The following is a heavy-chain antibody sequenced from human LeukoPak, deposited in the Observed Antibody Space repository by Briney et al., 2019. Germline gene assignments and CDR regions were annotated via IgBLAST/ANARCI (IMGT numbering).Heavy chain of an antibody. CDR2: IYYSGST. J-gene: IGHJ6*02. CDR1: GGSISSGDYY. CDR3: ARDCGPGFQRYYGMDV. V-gene: IGHV4-30-4*01. D-gene: IGHD3-10*01. Sequence: KPSQTLSLTCTVSGGSISSGDYYWSWIRQPPGKGLEWIGYIYYSGSTYYNPSLKSRVTISVDTSKNQFSLKLSSVTAADTAVYYCARDCGPGFQRYYGMDVWGQGTTVTVSS.